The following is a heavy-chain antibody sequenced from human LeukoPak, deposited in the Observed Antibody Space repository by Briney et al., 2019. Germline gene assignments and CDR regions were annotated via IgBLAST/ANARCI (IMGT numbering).Heavy chain of an antibody. CDR1: GFSVSGKF. V-gene: IGHV3-53*01. D-gene: IGHD2-21*01. CDR2: IHYDGKI. J-gene: IGHJ4*02. CDR3: ASGDGYLQPY. Sequence: GSLRLSCAASGFSVSGKFMSWVRQAPGKGLEWVSIIHYDGKIRYAGSVGGRFTIYRDDSENTLFLQMNSLRVDDTAVYFCASGDGYLQPYWGQGTLVTVSS.